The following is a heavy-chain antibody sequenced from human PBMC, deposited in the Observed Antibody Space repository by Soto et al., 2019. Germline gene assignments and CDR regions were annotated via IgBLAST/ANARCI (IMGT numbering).Heavy chain of an antibody. CDR3: AKTYTGG. D-gene: IGHD3-10*01. Sequence: GGSLRLSCTASGFNLRDQALSWVRQAPGGGLEWVSVISGMEDRTNYADFVKGRFFISRDRAKNTLNLQMNGLRDDDTAVYYCAKTYTGGWGQGTQVTVSS. CDR2: ISGMEDRT. V-gene: IGHV3-23*01. J-gene: IGHJ4*02. CDR1: GFNLRDQA.